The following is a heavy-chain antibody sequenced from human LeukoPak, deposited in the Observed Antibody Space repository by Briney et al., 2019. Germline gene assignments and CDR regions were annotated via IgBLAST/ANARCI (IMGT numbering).Heavy chain of an antibody. CDR1: GYTFTGNY. CDR2: INPNSGDT. CDR3: ARIVGATLNFDY. D-gene: IGHD1-26*01. V-gene: IGHV1-2*02. Sequence: ASVKVSCKASGYTFTGNYIHWVRQAPGQGHEWMGWINPNSGDTHYAQKFQGRVTMTRDTSISTAYMELSRLTSDDTAVYYCARIVGATLNFDYWGQGTLVTVSS. J-gene: IGHJ4*02.